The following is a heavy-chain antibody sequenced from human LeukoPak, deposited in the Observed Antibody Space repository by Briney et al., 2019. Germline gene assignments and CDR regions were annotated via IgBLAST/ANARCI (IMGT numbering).Heavy chain of an antibody. CDR2: ISSYNGET. V-gene: IGHV1-18*01. J-gene: IGHJ5*02. CDR3: ARSDYYGSGSYLGSDP. D-gene: IGHD3-10*01. Sequence: ASVKVSCKASGYTFTSYAISWVRQAPGQGLEWMGWISSYNGETNYAQKLQGRVTMTADTSTSTAYMDLRSLRSDDTAVYYCARSDYYGSGSYLGSDPWGQGTLVTVSS. CDR1: GYTFTSYA.